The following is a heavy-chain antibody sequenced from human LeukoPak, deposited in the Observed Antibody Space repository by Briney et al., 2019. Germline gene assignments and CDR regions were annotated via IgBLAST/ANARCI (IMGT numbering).Heavy chain of an antibody. CDR3: RSGSSYYFDY. J-gene: IGHJ4*02. V-gene: IGHV1-69*04. CDR1: GGTFSSYA. Sequence: ASVKVSCKASGGTFSSYAISWVRQAPGQGLEWMGRIIPILGIANYAQKFQGRVTITADKSTSTAYMELSSLRSEDTAVYYRRSGSSYYFDYWGQGTLITVSS. CDR2: IIPILGIA. D-gene: IGHD1-26*01.